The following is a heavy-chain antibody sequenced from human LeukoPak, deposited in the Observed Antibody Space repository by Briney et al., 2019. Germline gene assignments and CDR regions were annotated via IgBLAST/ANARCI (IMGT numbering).Heavy chain of an antibody. J-gene: IGHJ4*02. CDR3: ARDLLSGYQDY. V-gene: IGHV3-7*01. CDR1: GFTFSSYS. Sequence: GGSLRLSCAASGFTFSSYSMNWVRQAPGKGLEWVANIKQDGSEKYYVDSVRGRFTISRDNAKNSLYLQMNSLRAEDTAVYYCARDLLSGYQDYWGQGTLVTVSS. D-gene: IGHD3-22*01. CDR2: IKQDGSEK.